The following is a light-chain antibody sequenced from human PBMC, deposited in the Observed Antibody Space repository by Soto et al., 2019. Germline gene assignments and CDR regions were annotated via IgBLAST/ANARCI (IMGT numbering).Light chain of an antibody. CDR2: ATS. Sequence: ILLTQSPVTLSLSPGERATLSCRASQGVTKSYLAWYQHRPGQAPRLLIYATSDRATGVPERLSGGGSGTDLTLTINRLENEDFAVYYCQQYLTSTWTFGQGTKVDIK. V-gene: IGKV3-20*01. CDR1: QGVTKSY. CDR3: QQYLTSTWT. J-gene: IGKJ1*01.